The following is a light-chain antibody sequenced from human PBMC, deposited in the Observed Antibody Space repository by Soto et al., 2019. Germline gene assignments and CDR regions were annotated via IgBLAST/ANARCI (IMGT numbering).Light chain of an antibody. V-gene: IGKV3-11*01. Sequence: EIVLTQSPGTLSLSPGERATLSCRASQSVSNNYLAWYQQKPGQAPRRLIYDASNRATGIPARFIGSGSGTDFTLTISSLEPEDFAIYYCQQRSNWPPSTFGQGTRLEIK. J-gene: IGKJ5*01. CDR1: QSVSNNY. CDR2: DAS. CDR3: QQRSNWPPST.